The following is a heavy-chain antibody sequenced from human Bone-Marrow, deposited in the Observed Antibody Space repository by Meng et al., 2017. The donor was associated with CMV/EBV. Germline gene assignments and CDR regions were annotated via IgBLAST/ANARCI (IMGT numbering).Heavy chain of an antibody. CDR2: TYYRSKWYN. D-gene: IGHD1-26*01. CDR1: GDSVSSNSAA. CDR3: ASYSGSYFRI. V-gene: IGHV6-1*01. J-gene: IGHJ3*02. Sequence: SQTLSLTCAIPGDSVSSNSAAWNWIRQSPSRGLEWLGRTYYRSKWYNDYAASVQSRITINADTSKNQFSLQLSSVTPEDTAVYYCASYSGSYFRIWGQGTMVTVSS.